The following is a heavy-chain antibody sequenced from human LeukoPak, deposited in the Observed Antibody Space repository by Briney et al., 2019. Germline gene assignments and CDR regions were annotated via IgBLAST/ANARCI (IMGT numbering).Heavy chain of an antibody. D-gene: IGHD1-7*01. J-gene: IGHJ4*02. CDR1: GFTFDDYG. CDR3: VRALPRYNWNYGDH. V-gene: IGHV3-20*04. Sequence: GGSLRLSCAASGFTFDDYGMSWVRQAPGKGLEWVSGINLNGRSRGYADSVKGRFTISRDNAKNSLYLQMNGLRAEDTALYYCVRALPRYNWNYGDHWGQGTLVTVSS. CDR2: INLNGRSR.